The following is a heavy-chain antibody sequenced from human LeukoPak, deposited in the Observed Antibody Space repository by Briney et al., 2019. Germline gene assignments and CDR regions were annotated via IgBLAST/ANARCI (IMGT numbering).Heavy chain of an antibody. D-gene: IGHD3-3*01. J-gene: IGHJ5*02. Sequence: PTGGSLRLSCTASGFTFGDYAMSWVRQAPGKGLEWVGFIRSKAYGGTTEYAASVKGRFTISRGDSKSIAYLQMNSLKTEDTAVYYCTYDFWSGYSNHINWFDPWGQGTLVTVSS. CDR2: IRSKAYGGTT. CDR1: GFTFGDYA. CDR3: TYDFWSGYSNHINWFDP. V-gene: IGHV3-49*04.